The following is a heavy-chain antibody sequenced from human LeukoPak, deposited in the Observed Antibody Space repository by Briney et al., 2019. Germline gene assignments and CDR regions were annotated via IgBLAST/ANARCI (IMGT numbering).Heavy chain of an antibody. CDR1: GGSVSSGNYY. V-gene: IGHV4-61*01. CDR3: ARDKGGGLPFDT. CDR2: IYNTGST. J-gene: IGHJ3*02. D-gene: IGHD3-16*01. Sequence: SETLSLTCTVSGGSVSSGNYYWSWIRQPPGKGLEWIGYIYNTGSTIYTPSLESRVTISADTSKNQFSLKMTSVIAADTAVYYCARDKGGGLPFDTWGQGTMVTVSS.